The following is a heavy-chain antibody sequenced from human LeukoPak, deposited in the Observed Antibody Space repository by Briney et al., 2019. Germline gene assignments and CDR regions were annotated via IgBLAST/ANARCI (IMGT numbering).Heavy chain of an antibody. D-gene: IGHD3-3*01. V-gene: IGHV1-2*02. CDR2: INPNSGAT. J-gene: IGHJ4*02. CDR1: GYTFTGYY. CDR3: ARGDGFWSGFYSDFDC. Sequence: EASVKVSCKASGYTFTGYYIHWVRQAPGQGLEWMGWINPNSGATKYAQNFQGRVTLTRDTSINTAYMELSRLRSDDTAMYYCARGDGFWSGFYSDFDCWGQGTLVTVSS.